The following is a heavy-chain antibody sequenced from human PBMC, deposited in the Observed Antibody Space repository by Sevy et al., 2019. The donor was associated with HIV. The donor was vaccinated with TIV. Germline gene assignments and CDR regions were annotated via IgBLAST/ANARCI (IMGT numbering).Heavy chain of an antibody. D-gene: IGHD5-12*01. Sequence: SETLSLTCAVSSYSVGSDNYRGWIRQSPGKGLEWIGIIYRSGTTYYNPSLKSRVTISVDTSKNQFSLKLSSVTASDTAVYFCARALGMATFGQIRFDSWGQGTLVTVSS. J-gene: IGHJ5*01. CDR2: IYRSGTT. CDR1: SYSVGSDNY. V-gene: IGHV4-38-2*01. CDR3: ARALGMATFGQIRFDS.